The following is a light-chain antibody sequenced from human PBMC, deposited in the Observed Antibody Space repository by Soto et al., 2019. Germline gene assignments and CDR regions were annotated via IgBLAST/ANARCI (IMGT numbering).Light chain of an antibody. Sequence: QSALTQTASVSGSPGQSITISCTGTSSDVGSYNLVSWYQQHPGKAPKLMIYEGSKRPSGVSNRFSGSKSGNTASLTISGLQAEDEADYYCCSYAASSTLVVFGGGTKVTVL. CDR2: EGS. CDR1: SSDVGSYNL. J-gene: IGLJ2*01. V-gene: IGLV2-23*01. CDR3: CSYAASSTLVV.